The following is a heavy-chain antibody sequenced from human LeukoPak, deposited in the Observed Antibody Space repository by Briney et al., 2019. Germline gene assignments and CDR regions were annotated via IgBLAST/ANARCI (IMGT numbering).Heavy chain of an antibody. CDR3: ARGRKIAARRRYFDY. D-gene: IGHD6-6*01. J-gene: IGHJ4*02. CDR2: MNPNSCNT. V-gene: IGHV1-8*02. CDR1: GYTFTSYG. Sequence: ASVKVSCKASGYTFTSYGISWVRQATGQGLEGMGWMNPNSCNTGYAQKFQGRVTMTRNTSISTAYLQLSSLRSEDTAVYYCARGRKIAARRRYFDYWGQGTLVTVSS.